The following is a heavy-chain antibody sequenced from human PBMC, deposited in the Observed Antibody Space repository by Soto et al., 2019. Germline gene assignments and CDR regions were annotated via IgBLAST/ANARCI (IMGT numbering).Heavy chain of an antibody. Sequence: SETLSLTCAVYGGSFSGYYWSWIRQPPGKGLEWIGEINHSGSTNYNPSLKSRVTISVDTSKNQFSLKLSSVTAADTAVYYCARGKYDFWSCYRPLDFWGQGTLVTVSS. D-gene: IGHD3-3*01. CDR2: INHSGST. J-gene: IGHJ4*02. CDR3: ARGKYDFWSCYRPLDF. V-gene: IGHV4-34*01. CDR1: GGSFSGYY.